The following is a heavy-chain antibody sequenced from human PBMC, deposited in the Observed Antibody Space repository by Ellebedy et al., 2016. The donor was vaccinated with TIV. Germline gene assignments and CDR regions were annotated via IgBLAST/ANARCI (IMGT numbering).Heavy chain of an antibody. V-gene: IGHV3-33*05. CDR1: GFSLDRYE. D-gene: IGHD4-11*01. Sequence: GGSLRLSXAASGFSLDRYEMQWVRQAPGKGLEWVSAISIDETNKNYADSVKGRFTISRDNAKFILFLQMDTLRVEDTAVYYCARYFGHYTADSWGQGTLVTVSS. CDR2: ISIDETNK. J-gene: IGHJ4*02. CDR3: ARYFGHYTADS.